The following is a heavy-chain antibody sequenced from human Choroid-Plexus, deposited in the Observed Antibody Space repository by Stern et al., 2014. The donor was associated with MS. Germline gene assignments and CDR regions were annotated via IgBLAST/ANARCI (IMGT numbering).Heavy chain of an antibody. J-gene: IGHJ4*02. D-gene: IGHD6-19*01. CDR3: VRVSGSSGSDF. V-gene: IGHV3-72*01. CDR2: IRNKANSYTT. CDR1: GFTLSDHY. Sequence: EMQLVESGGGLVQPGGSLRLSCVASGFTLSDHYMDWVRQAPGKGLERVGRIRNKANSYTTQYAASVKGRFVISRDDSKNSLYLQMNSLKSEDTAVYYCVRVSGSSGSDFWGQGTLVAVSS.